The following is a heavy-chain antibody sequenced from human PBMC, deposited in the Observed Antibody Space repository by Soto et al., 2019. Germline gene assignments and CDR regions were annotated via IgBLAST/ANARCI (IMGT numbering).Heavy chain of an antibody. CDR1: GYNFAGYW. CDR2: IYPSDSDT. V-gene: IGHV5-51*01. J-gene: IGHJ4*02. CDR3: ARGGVSTRTFDY. D-gene: IGHD3-3*01. Sequence: GESLKISCKGSGYNFAGYWIAWVRHMPGKGLELMGIIYPSDSDTRYRPSFQGQVTISADKSISSAYLQWSSLRASDTAMYYCARGGVSTRTFDYWGQGTQVTVSS.